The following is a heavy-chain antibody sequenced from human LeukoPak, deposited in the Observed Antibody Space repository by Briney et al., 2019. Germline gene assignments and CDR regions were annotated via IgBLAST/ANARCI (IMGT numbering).Heavy chain of an antibody. CDR1: GAPTSSHY. CDR2: IYYSGST. V-gene: IGHV4-59*11. Sequence: PSDTLSLTCTGSGAPTSSHYWSWIRQPPRKALERIGYIYYSGSTNYNPSLKSRVTISVDTSKNQFSLKLSSVTAADTAVYYCARVELLGSSGWPFDYWGQGTLVTVSS. J-gene: IGHJ4*02. D-gene: IGHD6-19*01. CDR3: ARVELLGSSGWPFDY.